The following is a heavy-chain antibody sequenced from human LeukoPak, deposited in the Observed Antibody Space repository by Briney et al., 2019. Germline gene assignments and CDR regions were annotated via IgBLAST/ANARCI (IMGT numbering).Heavy chain of an antibody. V-gene: IGHV1-46*01. J-gene: IGHJ5*02. CDR2: INPSGGST. CDR3: ARDRATAYSSGWYRAFDP. D-gene: IGHD6-19*01. CDR1: GYTFTSYY. Sequence: ASVKVSCKASGYTFTSYYMHWVRQAPGQGLEWVGIINPSGGSTSYAQKFQGRVTMTRDTSTSTVYMELSRLRSDDTAVYYCARDRATAYSSGWYRAFDPWGQGTLVTVSS.